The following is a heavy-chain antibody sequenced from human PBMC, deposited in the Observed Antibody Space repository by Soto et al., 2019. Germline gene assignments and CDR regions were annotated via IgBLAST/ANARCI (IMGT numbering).Heavy chain of an antibody. CDR2: INHSGST. J-gene: IGHJ6*02. D-gene: IGHD2-15*01. CDR1: GGSFSGYY. Sequence: SETLSLTCAVYGGSFSGYYWSWIRQPPGKGLEWIGEINHSGSTNYNPSLKSRVTRSVDTSKNQFSLKLSSVTAADTAVYYCARGGCSGGSCYSDYYFYYGMDDWGQESTVTVSS. V-gene: IGHV4-34*01. CDR3: ARGGCSGGSCYSDYYFYYGMDD.